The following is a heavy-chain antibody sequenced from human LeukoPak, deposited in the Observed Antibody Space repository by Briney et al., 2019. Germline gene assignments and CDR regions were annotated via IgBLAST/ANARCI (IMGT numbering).Heavy chain of an antibody. J-gene: IGHJ3*02. Sequence: SETLSLTCTVSGGSISSGGYYWSWIRQPPGKGLEWIGYIYDSGSTYYNPSLKSRITISVDTSENRFSLKLSSVTATDTAVYYCARDCSGGSCYGAFDIWGQGTMVTVSS. CDR3: ARDCSGGSCYGAFDI. V-gene: IGHV4-30-4*01. CDR1: GGSISSGGYY. D-gene: IGHD2-15*01. CDR2: IYDSGST.